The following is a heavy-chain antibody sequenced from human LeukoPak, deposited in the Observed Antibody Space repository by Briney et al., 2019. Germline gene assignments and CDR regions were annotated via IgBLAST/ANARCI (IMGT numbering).Heavy chain of an antibody. CDR1: GGTFSSYA. CDR3: ARGGSSYYDFWSGYPKPSNWFDP. J-gene: IGHJ5*02. D-gene: IGHD3-3*01. V-gene: IGHV1-69*13. CDR2: IIPIFGTA. Sequence: SVKVSCKASGGTFSSYAISWVRQAPGQGLEWMGGIIPIFGTANYAQKFQGRVTITAGESTSTAYMELSSLRSEDTAVYYCARGGSSYYDFWSGYPKPSNWFDPWGQGTLVTVSS.